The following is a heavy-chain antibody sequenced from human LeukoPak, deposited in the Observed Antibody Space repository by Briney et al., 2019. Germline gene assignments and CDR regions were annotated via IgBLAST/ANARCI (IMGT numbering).Heavy chain of an antibody. D-gene: IGHD2-2*01. CDR1: GGSISTYY. J-gene: IGHJ4*02. Sequence: SETLSLTCTVSGGSISTYYWNWLRQAPGKGLEWLGYIYNIWRTNHSPSLRNRVTMSLNTSTNQFSLKVSSLTAADTAVYYCARSADIQYIDYWGQGTLVTVSS. CDR3: ARSADIQYIDY. CDR2: IYNIWRT. V-gene: IGHV4-4*08.